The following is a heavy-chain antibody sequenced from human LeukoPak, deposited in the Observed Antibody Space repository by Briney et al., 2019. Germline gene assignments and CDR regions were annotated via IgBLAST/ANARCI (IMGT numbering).Heavy chain of an antibody. J-gene: IGHJ4*02. CDR2: INHSGST. D-gene: IGHD3-10*01. CDR3: ARHYYGSGSYFRSLGYFDY. CDR1: GGSFSGYY. Sequence: SETLSLTCAVYGGSFSGYYWSWIRQPPWKGLEWIGEINHSGSTNYNPSLKSRVTISVDTSKNQFSLKLSSVTAADTAVYYCARHYYGSGSYFRSLGYFDYWGQGTLVTVSS. V-gene: IGHV4-34*01.